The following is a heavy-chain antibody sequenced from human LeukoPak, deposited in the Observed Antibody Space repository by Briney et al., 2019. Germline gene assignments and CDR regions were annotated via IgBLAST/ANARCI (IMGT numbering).Heavy chain of an antibody. Sequence: ASVKVSCKASGGTFSSYAISWVRQAPGQGLEWMGGIIPIFGTANYAQKFQGRVTITADESTSTAYMELSSLRSEDTAVYYSARMTYSSSWYYYYYGMDVWGQETTVTVSS. CDR3: ARMTYSSSWYYYYYGMDV. J-gene: IGHJ6*02. D-gene: IGHD6-13*01. CDR1: GGTFSSYA. V-gene: IGHV1-69*13. CDR2: IIPIFGTA.